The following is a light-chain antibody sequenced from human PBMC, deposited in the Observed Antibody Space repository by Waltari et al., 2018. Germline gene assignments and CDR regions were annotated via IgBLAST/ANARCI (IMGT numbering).Light chain of an antibody. CDR2: CAS. J-gene: IGKJ1*01. V-gene: IGKV4-1*01. CDR1: SVLYVSNNKNY. Sequence: SVLYVSNNKNYLAWYQQKPGQAPKLLIYCASTRESGVPDRFSGSGSVTDFTLTISSLQAEDVAVYYCQQYYSTPWTFGQGTKVEIK. CDR3: QQYYSTPWT.